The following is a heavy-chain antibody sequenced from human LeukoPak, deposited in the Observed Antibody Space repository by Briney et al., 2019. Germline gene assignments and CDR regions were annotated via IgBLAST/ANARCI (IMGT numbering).Heavy chain of an antibody. CDR3: ARYGLIRGFEY. D-gene: IGHD3-16*01. J-gene: IGHJ4*02. V-gene: IGHV4-59*01. Sequence: PSRTLSLTCTVSGGSMSSYYWSWIRQPPGKQLEWIGYVYYSGSTTYSPSLKSRVTISVDTSKNEFSLKVSSVTAADTAVYYCARYGLIRGFEYWGQGTLVTVSS. CDR2: VYYSGST. CDR1: GGSMSSYY.